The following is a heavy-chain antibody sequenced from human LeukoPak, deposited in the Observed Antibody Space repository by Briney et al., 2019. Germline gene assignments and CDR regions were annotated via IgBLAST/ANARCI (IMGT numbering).Heavy chain of an antibody. CDR1: GGSISSYY. CDR3: ARLGTAMVSEIRWYSDL. Sequence: SETLSLTCTVSGGSISSYYWSWIRQPAGKGLEWIGRIYTSGSTNYNPSLKSRVTMSVDTSKNQFSLKLSSVTAADTAVYYCARLGTAMVSEIRWYSDLWGRGTLVTVSS. D-gene: IGHD5-18*01. CDR2: IYTSGST. J-gene: IGHJ2*01. V-gene: IGHV4-4*07.